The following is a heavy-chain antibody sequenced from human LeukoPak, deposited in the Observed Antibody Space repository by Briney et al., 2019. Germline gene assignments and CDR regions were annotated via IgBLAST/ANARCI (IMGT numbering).Heavy chain of an antibody. V-gene: IGHV3-30*04. CDR1: GFTFSSYA. CDR3: ARDAMVATLVYIDY. CDR2: ISYDGSNK. D-gene: IGHD5-12*01. J-gene: IGHJ4*02. Sequence: GGSLRLSCAASGFTFSSYAMHWVRQAPGKGLEWVAVISYDGSNKYYADSVKGRFTLSRDNSKNTLYLQMNSLRAEDTAVYYCARDAMVATLVYIDYWGQGTLVTVSS.